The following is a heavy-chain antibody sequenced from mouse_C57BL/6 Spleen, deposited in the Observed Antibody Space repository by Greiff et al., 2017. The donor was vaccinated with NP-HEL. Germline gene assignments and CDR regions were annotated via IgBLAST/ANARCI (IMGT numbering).Heavy chain of an antibody. CDR1: GYTFTDYY. J-gene: IGHJ3*01. CDR3: ARRGDGWFAY. D-gene: IGHD2-3*01. Sequence: VQLQQSGPELVKPGASVKISCKASGYTFTDYYMNWVKQSHGKSLEWIGDINPNNGGTSYNQKFKGKATLTVDKSSSTAYMELRSLTSEDSAVYDCARRGDGWFAYWGQGTLVTVSA. CDR2: INPNNGGT. V-gene: IGHV1-26*01.